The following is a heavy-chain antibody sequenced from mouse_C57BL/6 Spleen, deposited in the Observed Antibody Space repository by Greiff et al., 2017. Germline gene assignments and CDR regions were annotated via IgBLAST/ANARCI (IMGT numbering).Heavy chain of an antibody. D-gene: IGHD2-10*01. J-gene: IGHJ2*01. Sequence: DVMLVESGGGLVQSGRSLRLSCATSGFTFSDFYMEWVRQAPGKGLEWIAASRNKANDYTTEYSASVKGRFIVSRDTSQSILYLQMNALRAEDTAIYYCARDAGPTTPFDYWGQGTTLTVSS. CDR2: SRNKANDYTT. V-gene: IGHV7-1*01. CDR3: ARDAGPTTPFDY. CDR1: GFTFSDFY.